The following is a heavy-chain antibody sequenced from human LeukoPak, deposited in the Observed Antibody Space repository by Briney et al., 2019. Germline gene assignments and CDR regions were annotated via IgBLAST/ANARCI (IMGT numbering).Heavy chain of an antibody. CDR1: GFTLSSNY. V-gene: IGHV3-23*01. D-gene: IGHD3-16*01. J-gene: IGHJ3*01. CDR3: ANRPRGGDGFDV. CDR2: VTGSGDNT. Sequence: PGGSLRLSCAASGFTLSSNYMTWVRQAPGQGLEWVSTVTGSGDNTYYADSVKGRFTISRDNSKNTLYLQMKSLRSEDTAEYYCANRPRGGDGFDVWGQGTMVTVSS.